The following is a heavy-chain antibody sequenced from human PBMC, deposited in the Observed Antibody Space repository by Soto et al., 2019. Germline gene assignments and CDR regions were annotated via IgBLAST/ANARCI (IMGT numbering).Heavy chain of an antibody. CDR3: ARIGGGTDY. D-gene: IGHD3-16*01. CDR1: GFSLSTSGMR. J-gene: IGHJ4*02. V-gene: IGHV2-70*04. Sequence: SGPTLVNPTQTLTLASTFSGFSLSTSGMRVSWIRQPPGKALEWLARIDWDDDKFYSTSLKTRLTISKDTSKNQVVLTMTNMDPVDTATYYCARIGGGTDYWGPGTLVTVSS. CDR2: IDWDDDK.